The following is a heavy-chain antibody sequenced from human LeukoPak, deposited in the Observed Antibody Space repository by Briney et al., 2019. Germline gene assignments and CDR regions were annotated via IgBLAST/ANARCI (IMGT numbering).Heavy chain of an antibody. D-gene: IGHD6-13*01. CDR1: GYTFTSYG. J-gene: IGHJ3*02. CDR2: INPKSGGT. Sequence: ASVKVSCKASGYTFTSYGISWVRQAPGQGLEWMGWINPKSGGTNYAQKFQGRVTMTRDTSISTAYMELSKLRSDETAVYYCASSSKGGYSRDAFDIWGQGTMVTVSS. CDR3: ASSSKGGYSRDAFDI. V-gene: IGHV1-2*02.